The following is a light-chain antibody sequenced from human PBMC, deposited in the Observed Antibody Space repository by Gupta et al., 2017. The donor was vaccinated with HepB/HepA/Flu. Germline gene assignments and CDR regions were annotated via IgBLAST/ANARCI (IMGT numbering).Light chain of an antibody. CDR3: QQYDNLPSFT. CDR2: DAS. CDR1: QDISNY. Sequence: DIQMTQSRSSLSASVGDRVTITCQASQDISNYLNWYQQKPGKAPKLLIYDASNLETGVPSRFSGSGSGTDFTFTISSLQPEDIATYYCQQYDNLPSFTFGPGTKVDIK. V-gene: IGKV1-33*01. J-gene: IGKJ3*01.